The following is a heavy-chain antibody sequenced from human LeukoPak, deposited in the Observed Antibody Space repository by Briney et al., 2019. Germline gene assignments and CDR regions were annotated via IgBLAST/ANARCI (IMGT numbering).Heavy chain of an antibody. V-gene: IGHV3-23*01. D-gene: IGHD6-19*01. CDR1: GFTFSSYA. Sequence: PGGSLRLSCAASGFTFSSYAMSLVRQAPGKGLEWVSAISGSGGSTYYADSVKGRFTISRDNSKNTLYLQMNSLRAEDTAVYYCAKDLGGIAVAGTFYWGQGTLVTVSS. CDR3: AKDLGGIAVAGTFY. J-gene: IGHJ4*02. CDR2: ISGSGGST.